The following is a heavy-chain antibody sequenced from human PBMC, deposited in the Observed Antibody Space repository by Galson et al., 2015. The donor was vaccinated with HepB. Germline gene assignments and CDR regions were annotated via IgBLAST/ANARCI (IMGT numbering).Heavy chain of an antibody. CDR3: ARDLSAAGYSNYVPSWFDP. J-gene: IGHJ5*02. V-gene: IGHV3-7*03. CDR1: GFTFSSYW. CDR2: IKQDGSEK. D-gene: IGHD4-11*01. Sequence: SLRLSCAASGFTFSSYWMSWVRQAPGKGLEWVANIKQDGSEKYYVDSVKGRFTISRDNAKNSLYLQMNSLRAEDTAVYYCARDLSAAGYSNYVPSWFDPWGQGTLVTVSS.